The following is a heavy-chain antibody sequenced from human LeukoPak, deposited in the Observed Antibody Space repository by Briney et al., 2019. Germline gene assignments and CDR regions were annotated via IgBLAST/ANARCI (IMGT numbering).Heavy chain of an antibody. CDR1: GGSISSVDSY. CDR3: ARDPPGYSSSWD. J-gene: IGHJ4*02. D-gene: IGHD6-13*01. Sequence: SETLSLTCTVSGGSISSVDSYWGWIRHPPGKGLEWIGYIYYSGSTYYNPSLKSRVTISVDTSKNQFSLKLSSVTAADTAVYYCARDPPGYSSSWDWGQGTLVTVSS. V-gene: IGHV4-30-4*08. CDR2: IYYSGST.